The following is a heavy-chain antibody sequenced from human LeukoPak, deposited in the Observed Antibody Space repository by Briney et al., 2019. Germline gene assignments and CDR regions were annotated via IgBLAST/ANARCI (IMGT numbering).Heavy chain of an antibody. CDR1: GYTFTCCY. CDR3: ARPNFRYDYFDY. J-gene: IGHJ4*02. V-gene: IGHV1-2*02. D-gene: IGHD5-12*01. Sequence: ASEKVSCKASGYTFTCCYMHWVRQAHGQGLEWMGWINPNSGGTNYAQTFQGRDTMPRDTSISTAYMELSRLRSDDTAVYYCARPNFRYDYFDYWGQGTLVTVSS. CDR2: INPNSGGT.